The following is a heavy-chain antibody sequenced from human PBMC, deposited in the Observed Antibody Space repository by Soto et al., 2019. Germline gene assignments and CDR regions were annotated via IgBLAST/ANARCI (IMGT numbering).Heavy chain of an antibody. D-gene: IGHD3-3*01. J-gene: IGHJ6*03. V-gene: IGHV4-59*01. Sequence: WGTLSLSCAAYGFTISRYYWSWFRPPPWKGLQWIVYIYYSGSTNYNPSLKSRVTISVDTSKNQFSLKLSSVTAADTAVYYCARQGDFWSGYRHKDYYYYYYMDVWGKGTTVTVSS. CDR1: GFTISRYY. CDR3: ARQGDFWSGYRHKDYYYYYYMDV. CDR2: IYYSGST.